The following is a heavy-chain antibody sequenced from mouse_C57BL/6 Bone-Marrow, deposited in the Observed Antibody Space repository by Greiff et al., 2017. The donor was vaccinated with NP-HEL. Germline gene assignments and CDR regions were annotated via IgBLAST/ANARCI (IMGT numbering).Heavy chain of an antibody. V-gene: IGHV14-4*01. CDR3: TAFYDGYLFAY. J-gene: IGHJ3*01. CDR1: GFNIKDDY. CDR2: IDPENGDT. Sequence: EVKLQESGAELVRPGASVKLSCTASGFNIKDDYMHWVKQRPEQGLEWIGWIDPENGDTEYASKFQGKATITADTSSNTAYLQLSSLTSEDTAVYYCTAFYDGYLFAYWGQGTLVTVSA. D-gene: IGHD2-3*01.